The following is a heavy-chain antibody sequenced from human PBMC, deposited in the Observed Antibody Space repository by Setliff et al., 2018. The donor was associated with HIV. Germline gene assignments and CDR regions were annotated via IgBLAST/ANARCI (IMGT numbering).Heavy chain of an antibody. CDR3: ARRPYYFDY. CDR1: GESFSGYY. Sequence: PSETLSLTCAVYGESFSGYYWSWIRQPPGKGLEWIGEINHTGSTYFNPSLKGRVTISVDTSKNQFSLKLNSVTAADTAVYYCARRPYYFDYWGQGTLVTVSS. J-gene: IGHJ4*02. CDR2: INHTGST. V-gene: IGHV4-34*01.